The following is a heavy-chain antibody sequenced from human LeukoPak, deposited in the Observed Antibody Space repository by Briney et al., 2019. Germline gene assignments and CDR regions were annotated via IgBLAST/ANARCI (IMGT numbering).Heavy chain of an antibody. CDR1: GFNVSSNY. CDR2: VYSDGST. Sequence: GGSLRLSCAASGFNVSSNYMSWVRQAPGKGLEWVSVVYSDGSTYYADSVKGRFTISRDNSKNTLYLQMNSLRAEDTAVYYCARADYGGYLHAFDIWGQGTMVTVSS. CDR3: ARADYGGYLHAFDI. D-gene: IGHD4-23*01. V-gene: IGHV3-66*01. J-gene: IGHJ3*02.